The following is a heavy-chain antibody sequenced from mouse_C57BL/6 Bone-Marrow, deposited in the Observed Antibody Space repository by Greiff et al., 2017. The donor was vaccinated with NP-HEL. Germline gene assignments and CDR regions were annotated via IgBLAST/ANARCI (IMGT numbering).Heavy chain of an antibody. V-gene: IGHV1-52*01. CDR1: GYTFTSYW. CDR3: AREDYGSRYYYAMDY. J-gene: IGHJ4*01. D-gene: IGHD1-1*01. CDR2: IDPSDSET. Sequence: QVQLKQPGAELVRPGSSVKLSCKASGYTFTSYWMHWVKQRPIQGLEWIGNIDPSDSETHYNQKFKDKATLTVDKSSSTAYMQLSSLTSEDSAVYYCAREDYGSRYYYAMDYWGQGTSVTVSS.